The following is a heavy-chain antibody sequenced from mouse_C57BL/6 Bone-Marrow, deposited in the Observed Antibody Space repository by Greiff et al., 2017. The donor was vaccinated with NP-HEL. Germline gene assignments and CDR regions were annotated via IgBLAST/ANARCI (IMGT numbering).Heavy chain of an antibody. J-gene: IGHJ1*03. CDR2: INYDGSST. CDR1: GFTFSDYY. V-gene: IGHV5-16*01. D-gene: IGHD1-1*01. CDR3: ARDLFYYYGSSFWYFDV. Sequence: EVHLVESEGGLVQPGSSMKLSCTASGFTFSDYYMAWVRQVPEKGLEWVANINYDGSSTYYLDSLKSRFIISRDNATNILYLQMSSLKSEDTATDYCARDLFYYYGSSFWYFDVWGTGTTVTVSS.